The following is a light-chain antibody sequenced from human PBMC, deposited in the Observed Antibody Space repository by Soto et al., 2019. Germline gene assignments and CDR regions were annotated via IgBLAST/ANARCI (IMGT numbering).Light chain of an antibody. CDR3: QQYNSWPLT. CDR1: QSVSSN. V-gene: IGKV3D-15*01. CDR2: DIS. Sequence: ETVLTQSPCTLSLSPVERATLSCRASQSVSSNLAWYQQKPGQPPRLLIYDISTRATGIPTRFSGSGSGTEFTLTISSLQSEDFAVYYCQQYNSWPLTFGGGTKVDIK. J-gene: IGKJ4*01.